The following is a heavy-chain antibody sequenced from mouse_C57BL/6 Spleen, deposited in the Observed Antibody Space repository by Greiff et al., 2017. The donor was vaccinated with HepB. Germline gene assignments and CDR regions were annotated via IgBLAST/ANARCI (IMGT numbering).Heavy chain of an antibody. CDR2: INPGSGGT. D-gene: IGHD2-5*01. V-gene: IGHV1-54*01. CDR1: GYAFTNYL. Sequence: VQLQQSGAELVRPGTSVKVSCKASGYAFTNYLIEWVKQRPGQGLEWIGVINPGSGGTNYNEKFKGKATLTADKSSSTAYMQLSSLTSEDSAVYFCARTNYSNYQFAYWGQGTLVTVAA. J-gene: IGHJ3*01. CDR3: ARTNYSNYQFAY.